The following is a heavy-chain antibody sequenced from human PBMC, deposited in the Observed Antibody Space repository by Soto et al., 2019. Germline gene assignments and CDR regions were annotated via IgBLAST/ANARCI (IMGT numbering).Heavy chain of an antibody. CDR2: IIPIFGTA. Sequence: EASVKVSCKASGGTFSSYAISWVRQAPGQGLEWMGGIIPIFGTANYAQKFQGRVTITADESTSTAYMELSSLRSEDTAVYYCARYCNNGVCSKYYYYGMDVWGQGTTVTVSS. CDR1: GGTFSSYA. D-gene: IGHD2-8*01. V-gene: IGHV1-69*13. J-gene: IGHJ6*02. CDR3: ARYCNNGVCSKYYYYGMDV.